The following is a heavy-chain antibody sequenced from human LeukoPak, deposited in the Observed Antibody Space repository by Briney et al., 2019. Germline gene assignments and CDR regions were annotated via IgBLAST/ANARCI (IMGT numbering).Heavy chain of an antibody. V-gene: IGHV1-8*01. J-gene: IGHJ4*02. CDR2: MNPNSGNT. CDR1: GYTFTSYG. Sequence: ASVKVSCKASGYTFTSYGINWVRQATGQGLEWMGWMNPNSGNTGYAQKFQGRVTMTRNTSISTAYMELSSLRSEDTAVYYCARGGRNWWYYGDYEVVDYWGQGTLVTVSS. D-gene: IGHD4-17*01. CDR3: ARGGRNWWYYGDYEVVDY.